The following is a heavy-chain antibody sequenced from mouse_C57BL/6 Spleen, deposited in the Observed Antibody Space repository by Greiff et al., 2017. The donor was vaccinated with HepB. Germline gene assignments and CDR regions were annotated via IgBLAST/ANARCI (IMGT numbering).Heavy chain of an antibody. CDR1: GYTFTSYW. V-gene: IGHV1-64*01. J-gene: IGHJ1*03. D-gene: IGHD2-2*01. CDR3: ARADYGYDGGLNWYFDV. CDR2: IHPNSGST. Sequence: QVQLQQSGAELVKPGASVKLSCKASGYTFTSYWMHWVKQRPGQGLEWIGMIHPNSGSTNYNEKFKSKATLTVDKSSSTAYMQLSSLTSEDSAVYYCARADYGYDGGLNWYFDVWGTGTTVTVSS.